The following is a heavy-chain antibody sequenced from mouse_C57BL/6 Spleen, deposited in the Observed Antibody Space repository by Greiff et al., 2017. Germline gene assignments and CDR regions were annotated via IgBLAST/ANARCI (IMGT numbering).Heavy chain of an antibody. CDR1: GFTFSDYY. CDR2: INYDGSST. V-gene: IGHV5-16*01. D-gene: IGHD1-1*01. Sequence: DVMLVESEGGLVQPGSSMKLSCTASGFTFSDYYMAWVRQVPEKGLEWVANINYDGSSTYYLDSLKSRFIISRDDAKNILYLQRSSLKSEDTATYYCARDRDYGSSHWYFDVWGTGTTVTVPS. CDR3: ARDRDYGSSHWYFDV. J-gene: IGHJ1*03.